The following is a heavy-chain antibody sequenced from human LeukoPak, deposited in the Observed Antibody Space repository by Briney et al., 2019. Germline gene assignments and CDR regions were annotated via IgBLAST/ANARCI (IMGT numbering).Heavy chain of an antibody. CDR1: GYTFTSYG. V-gene: IGHV1-8*03. CDR2: MNPNSGNT. J-gene: IGHJ4*02. Sequence: GASVKVSCKASGYTFTSYGISWVRQAPGQGLEWMGWMNPNSGNTGYAQKFQGRVTITRNTSISTAYMELSSLRSEDTAVYYCARTRRWVEERVLYYFDYWGQGTLVTVSS. D-gene: IGHD1-26*01. CDR3: ARTRRWVEERVLYYFDY.